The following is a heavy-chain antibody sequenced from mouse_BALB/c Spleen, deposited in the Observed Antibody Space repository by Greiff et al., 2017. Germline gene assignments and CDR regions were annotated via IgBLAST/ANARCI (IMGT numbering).Heavy chain of an antibody. V-gene: IGHV1-9*01. J-gene: IGHJ4*01. Sequence: VQLQQSGAELMKPGASVKISCKATGYTFSSYWIEWVKQRPGHGLEWIGEILPGSGSTNYNEKFKGKATFTADTSSNTAYMQLSSLTSEDSAVYYCAKSGGFLYAMDYWGQGTSVTVSS. CDR3: AKSGGFLYAMDY. CDR1: GYTFSSYW. CDR2: ILPGSGST.